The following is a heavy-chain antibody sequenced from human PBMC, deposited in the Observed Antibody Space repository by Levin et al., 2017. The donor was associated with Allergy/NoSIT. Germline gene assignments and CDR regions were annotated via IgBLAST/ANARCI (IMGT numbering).Heavy chain of an antibody. CDR2: ISDDGSKK. D-gene: IGHD1-26*01. V-gene: IGHV3-30*18. CDR3: AKDLKAIGKSPIWFDP. J-gene: IGHJ5*02. CDR1: RFTFSVYG. Sequence: QAGGSLRLSCLGSRFTFSVYGMHWVRQAPGKGLEWMAYISDDGSKKDYTDSVRGRFTISRDNSKNTVSLLMNSLRSEDTAAYYCAKDLKAIGKSPIWFDPLGHGTLVIVSS.